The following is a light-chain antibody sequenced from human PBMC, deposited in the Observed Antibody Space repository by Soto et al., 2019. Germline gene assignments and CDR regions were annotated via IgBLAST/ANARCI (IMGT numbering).Light chain of an antibody. CDR3: QQSYSTPYT. V-gene: IGKV4-1*01. Sequence: DIVMTQSPDSLAVSLGERATINCRSSQSVLYSSNNKNYLDWYQQKPGQPPKLLIYWASARESGVPDLFSGSGSGTDFTLTISSLQAEDVAVYYCQQSYSTPYTFGQGTKLEIK. CDR2: WAS. CDR1: QSVLYSSNNKNY. J-gene: IGKJ2*01.